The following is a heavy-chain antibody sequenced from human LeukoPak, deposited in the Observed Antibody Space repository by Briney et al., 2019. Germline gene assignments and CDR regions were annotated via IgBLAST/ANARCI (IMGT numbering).Heavy chain of an antibody. CDR2: IYYSGST. V-gene: IGHV4-61*01. D-gene: IGHD1-20*01. CDR3: ARSMESYNWNYYYYYMDV. J-gene: IGHJ6*03. Sequence: SETLSLTCTVSGYSISSGYYWSWIRQPPGKGLEWIGYIYYSGSTNYNPSLKSRVTISVDTSKNQFSLKLSSVTAADTAVYYCARSMESYNWNYYYYYMDVWGKGTTVTISS. CDR1: GYSISSGYY.